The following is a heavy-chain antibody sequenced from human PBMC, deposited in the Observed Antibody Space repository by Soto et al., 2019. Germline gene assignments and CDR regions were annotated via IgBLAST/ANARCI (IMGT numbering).Heavy chain of an antibody. CDR1: GGSISSYY. CDR3: ARWGSTYDYYYSMDV. J-gene: IGHJ6*03. D-gene: IGHD3-16*01. V-gene: IGHV4-59*01. Sequence: SETLSLTCTVSGGSISSYYWSWIRQPPGKGLEWIGYIYYSGSTNYNPSLKSRVTISVDTSKNQFSLKLSSVTAADTAVYYCARWGSTYDYYYSMDVWGKGTTVTVSS. CDR2: IYYSGST.